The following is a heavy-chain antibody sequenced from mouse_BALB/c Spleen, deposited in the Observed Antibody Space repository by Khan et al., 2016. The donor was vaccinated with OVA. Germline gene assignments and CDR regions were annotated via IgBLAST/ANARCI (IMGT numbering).Heavy chain of an antibody. Sequence: VQLQESGAELMKPGASVKISCKATGFTFSSYWIEWIKQRPGHGLEWIGEILPGSGNTNYNQKFTGKATFTSDTSSNTAYMQLSSLTSEDSAVYYCARRARFAYWGQGTLVTVSA. V-gene: IGHV1-9*01. CDR1: GFTFSSYW. CDR2: ILPGSGNT. J-gene: IGHJ3*01. CDR3: ARRARFAY.